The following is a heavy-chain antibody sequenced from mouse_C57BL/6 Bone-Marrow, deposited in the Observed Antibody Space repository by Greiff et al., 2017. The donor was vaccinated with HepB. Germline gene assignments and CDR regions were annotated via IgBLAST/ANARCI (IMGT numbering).Heavy chain of an antibody. Sequence: EVQRVESGAELVRPGASVKLSCTASGFNIKDDYMHWVKQRPEQGLEWIGWIDPENGDTEYASKFQGKATITADTSSNTAYLQLSSLTSEDTAVYYCTKFSLITTVVAPYYFDYWGQGTTLTVSS. V-gene: IGHV14-4*01. CDR2: IDPENGDT. J-gene: IGHJ2*01. CDR3: TKFSLITTVVAPYYFDY. CDR1: GFNIKDDY. D-gene: IGHD1-1*01.